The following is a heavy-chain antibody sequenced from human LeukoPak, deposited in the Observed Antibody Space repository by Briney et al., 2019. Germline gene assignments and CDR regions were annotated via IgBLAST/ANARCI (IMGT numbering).Heavy chain of an antibody. CDR1: GVTVSSSY. CDR2: IHGGGST. CDR3: ARDYTYCSGSRCYDRFDY. V-gene: IGHV3-66*01. J-gene: IGHJ4*02. Sequence: TGGSLRLSCAASGVTVSSSYMSWVRQAPGKGLEWVSVIHGGGSTYYADSVKGRFTISRDNSKNTLYLQMNSLRAEDTAVYYCARDYTYCSGSRCYDRFDYWGQGIRVTVSS. D-gene: IGHD2-15*01.